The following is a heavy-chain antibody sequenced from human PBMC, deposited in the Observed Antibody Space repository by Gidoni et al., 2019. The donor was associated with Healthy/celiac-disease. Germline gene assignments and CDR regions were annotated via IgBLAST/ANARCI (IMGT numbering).Heavy chain of an antibody. CDR3: ARDRGARTTVSLYYYYGMDV. J-gene: IGHJ6*02. Sequence: QVQLVQSGAEVKKTGSAVKVSCKASGGTFSSYAISWVRQAPGQGLEWMGGIIPIFGPANYAQKFQGRVTITADESTSTAYMELSSLRSEDTAVYYCARDRGARTTVSLYYYYGMDVWGQGTTVTVSS. V-gene: IGHV1-69*01. CDR2: IIPIFGPA. D-gene: IGHD4-4*01. CDR1: GGTFSSYA.